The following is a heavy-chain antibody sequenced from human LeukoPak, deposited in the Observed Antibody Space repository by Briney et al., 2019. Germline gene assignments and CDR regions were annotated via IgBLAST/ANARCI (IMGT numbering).Heavy chain of an antibody. CDR1: GFTFSSYS. V-gene: IGHV3-21*01. Sequence: KSGGSLTLTCAASGFTFSSYSMNWLRQAPGQGLVGVLSISSSSSYIYYADSVKGRFTISRDNAKNSLYLQMNSLRAEDTAVYYCASGTTGTTDLVDYWGQGTLVTVSS. D-gene: IGHD1-1*01. J-gene: IGHJ4*02. CDR3: ASGTTGTTDLVDY. CDR2: ISSSSSYI.